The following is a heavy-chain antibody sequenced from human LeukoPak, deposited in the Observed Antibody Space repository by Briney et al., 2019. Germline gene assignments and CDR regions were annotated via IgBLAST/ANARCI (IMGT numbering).Heavy chain of an antibody. J-gene: IGHJ4*02. CDR1: GFTFSSYG. D-gene: IGHD1-26*01. Sequence: GGSLRLSCAASGFTFSSYGMHWVRQAPGKGREWVAVISYDGSNKYYADSVEGRFTLSRDNSKNTLYLQMNSLRAEDTAVYYCAKDVWRATRLFDYWGQGTLVTVSS. CDR3: AKDVWRATRLFDY. V-gene: IGHV3-30*18. CDR2: ISYDGSNK.